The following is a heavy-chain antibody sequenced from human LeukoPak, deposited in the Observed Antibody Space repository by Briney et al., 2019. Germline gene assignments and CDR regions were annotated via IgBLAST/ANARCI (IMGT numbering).Heavy chain of an antibody. CDR2: INAGNGNT. CDR1: GYTFTSYA. Sequence: GASAKVSCKASGYTFTSYAMHWVRQAPGQRLEWMGWINAGNGNTKYSQKFQGRVTITRDTSASTAYMELSSLRSEDTAVYYCARGPLMVRGVRGWFDPWGQGTLVTVSS. D-gene: IGHD3-10*01. V-gene: IGHV1-3*01. CDR3: ARGPLMVRGVRGWFDP. J-gene: IGHJ5*02.